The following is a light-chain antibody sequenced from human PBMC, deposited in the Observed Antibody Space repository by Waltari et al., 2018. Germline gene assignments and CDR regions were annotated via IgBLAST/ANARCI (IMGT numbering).Light chain of an antibody. J-gene: IGKJ2*01. V-gene: IGKV3-15*01. CDR1: QSVSSN. Sequence: EIVMTQSPATLSVSPGERATLSCRASQSVSSNLAWYQQKPGQAPRLLIYGASTRATGIPARFSGSGSGTEFTLTISSLQSEDFAVYYCQQYNNWYTFGQVTKLEIK. CDR3: QQYNNWYT. CDR2: GAS.